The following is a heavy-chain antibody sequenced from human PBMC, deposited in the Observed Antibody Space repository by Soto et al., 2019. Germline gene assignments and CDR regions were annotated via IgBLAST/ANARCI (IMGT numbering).Heavy chain of an antibody. D-gene: IGHD1-26*01. CDR3: ASIEHTFDI. CDR1: NGSITNNNW. V-gene: IGHV4-4*02. J-gene: IGHJ3*02. CDR2: IYHTGST. Sequence: QVQLQESGPGLVEPSGTLSLTCDVSNGSITNNNWWTWVRQPPGKGLEWIGEIYHTGSTNYNPSLKSRVSMSVDKSNNQFSLTLSSVTAADTAKYYCASIEHTFDIWGQGTMVTVSS.